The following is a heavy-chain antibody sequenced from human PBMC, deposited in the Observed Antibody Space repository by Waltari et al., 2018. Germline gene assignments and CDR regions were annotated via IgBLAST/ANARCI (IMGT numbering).Heavy chain of an antibody. CDR3: TRASSNIVVVTRHFDY. CDR1: GFTFGAYG. CDR2: IRSKANGETT. J-gene: IGHJ4*02. D-gene: IGHD2-21*02. Sequence: EVQLVESGGGLVQPGRSLRLSCTASGFTFGAYGLNWFRKAPGKGLEWVGFIRSKANGETTDYAASVKGRFSISRDDSKSIAYLQMNSLKVEDTAVYYCTRASSNIVVVTRHFDYWGQGTLVTVSS. V-gene: IGHV3-49*03.